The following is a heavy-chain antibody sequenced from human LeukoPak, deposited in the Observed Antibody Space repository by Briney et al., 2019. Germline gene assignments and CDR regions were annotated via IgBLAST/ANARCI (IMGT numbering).Heavy chain of an antibody. Sequence: SQTLSLTCAISGDSVSSNSVAWNWFRQSPSRGLEWLVRTYYTSKWKNDYAESVQSRIAVNPDTSKNQFSLHLNSVTPEDTAVYYCARQSYRRFDPWGQGTLVTVSS. CDR2: TYYTSKWKN. CDR1: GDSVSSNSVA. V-gene: IGHV6-1*01. CDR3: ARQSYRRFDP. J-gene: IGHJ5*02.